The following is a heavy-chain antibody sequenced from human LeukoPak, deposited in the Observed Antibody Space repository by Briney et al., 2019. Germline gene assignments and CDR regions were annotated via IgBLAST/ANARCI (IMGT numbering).Heavy chain of an antibody. CDR2: IYNTGST. CDR1: GGSFSGYY. Sequence: PSETLSLTCAVYGGSFSGYYWGWIRQPPGKGLEWIGNIYNTGSTYYNPSLKSRVTISVDTSNNQFSLKLSSVTSADTAVYYCASRTTVTNALSFDYWGQGSLVIVSS. J-gene: IGHJ4*02. V-gene: IGHV4-34*01. D-gene: IGHD4-11*01. CDR3: ASRTTVTNALSFDY.